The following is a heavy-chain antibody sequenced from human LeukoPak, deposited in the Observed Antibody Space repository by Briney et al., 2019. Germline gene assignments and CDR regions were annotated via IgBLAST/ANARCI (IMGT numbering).Heavy chain of an antibody. V-gene: IGHV3-23*01. Sequence: GGSLRLSCAASGFTFSSYAMSWVRQAPGKGLEWVSAISGSGGRTYYADSVKGRFTISRDNSKNTLYLQMNSLRAEDTAVYYCAKRSLSGTWYFDLWGRGTLVIVSS. J-gene: IGHJ2*01. CDR3: AKRSLSGTWYFDL. CDR1: GFTFSSYA. D-gene: IGHD3-3*01. CDR2: ISGSGGRT.